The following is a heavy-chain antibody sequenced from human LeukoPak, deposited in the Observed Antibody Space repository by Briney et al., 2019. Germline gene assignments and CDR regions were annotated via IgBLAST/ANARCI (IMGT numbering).Heavy chain of an antibody. J-gene: IGHJ4*02. Sequence: ASVKVSCKASGYTFTSYYMHWVRQAPGQGLEWMGIINPSGGSTSYAQKFQGRVTMTRDTSTSTVYMELSSLRSEDTAVYYCARDASITIFGVVQDGVDYWGQGTLVTVSS. D-gene: IGHD3-3*01. CDR3: ARDASITIFGVVQDGVDY. V-gene: IGHV1-46*01. CDR2: INPSGGST. CDR1: GYTFTSYY.